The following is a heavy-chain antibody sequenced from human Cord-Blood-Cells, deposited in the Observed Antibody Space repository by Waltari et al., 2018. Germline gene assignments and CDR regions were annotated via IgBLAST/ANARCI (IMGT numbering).Heavy chain of an antibody. CDR3: ARVCYDILTGYYYFDY. J-gene: IGHJ4*02. D-gene: IGHD3-9*01. CDR2: INYSGST. V-gene: IGHV4-61*01. Sequence: QVQLQESGPGLVKPSETLSLTCTVPGGSVSSGSYYCSWFWQPPGKGLEWIGYINYSGSTNYNPPLKSRVTISVDTSKNQFSLKLSSVTAADTAVYYCARVCYDILTGYYYFDYWGQGTLVTVSS. CDR1: GGSVSSGSYY.